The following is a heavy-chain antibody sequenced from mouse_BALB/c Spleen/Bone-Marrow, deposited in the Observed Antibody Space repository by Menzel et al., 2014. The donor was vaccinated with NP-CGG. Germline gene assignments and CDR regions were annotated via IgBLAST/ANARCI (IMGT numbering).Heavy chain of an antibody. CDR2: ISSGGSYT. CDR1: GFTFSSYT. J-gene: IGHJ4*01. D-gene: IGHD2-3*01. CDR3: TRDLYDGYYYYAMDY. Sequence: EVKLQESGGGFVKPGGSLKLSCAASGFTFSSYTMSWVRQTPEKRLEWVATISSGGSYTYYPDSVKGRFTISRDNAKNTLYLQMSSLKSEDTAMYYCTRDLYDGYYYYAMDYWGQGTSVTVSS. V-gene: IGHV5-6-4*01.